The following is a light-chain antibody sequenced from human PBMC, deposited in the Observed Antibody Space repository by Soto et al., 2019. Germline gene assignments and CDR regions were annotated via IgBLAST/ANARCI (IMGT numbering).Light chain of an antibody. CDR3: QQLGTSPIK. J-gene: IGKJ5*01. V-gene: IGKV3-20*01. CDR1: QTVSSTY. CDR2: DSS. Sequence: IVFTQSPCTVSLSPEEIATLSCRTSQTVSSTYFAWCQQRPGQSPRLLFYDSSTRAAGIPDRFSCSGSGRDFTLTINRLEPEDSAVYYCQQLGTSPIKFRQGTRLE.